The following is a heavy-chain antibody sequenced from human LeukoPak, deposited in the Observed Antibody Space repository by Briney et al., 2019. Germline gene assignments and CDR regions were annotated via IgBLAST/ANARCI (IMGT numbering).Heavy chain of an antibody. CDR3: AKDRYFDTGDYFDY. J-gene: IGHJ4*02. CDR1: GFTFSSYS. Sequence: PGGSLRLSCAASGFTFSSYSMNWVRQAPGKGLEWVSSISGSNSYIYYADSVKGRFTISRDNSKNTLYLQMNSLRAEDTAVYYCAKDRYFDTGDYFDYWGQGTLVTVSS. V-gene: IGHV3-21*01. D-gene: IGHD3-9*01. CDR2: ISGSNSYI.